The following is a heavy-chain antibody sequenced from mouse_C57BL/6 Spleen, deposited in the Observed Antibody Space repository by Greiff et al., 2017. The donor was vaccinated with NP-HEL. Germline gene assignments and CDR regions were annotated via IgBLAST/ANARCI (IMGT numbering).Heavy chain of an antibody. J-gene: IGHJ4*01. V-gene: IGHV1-82*01. CDR2: IYPGDGDT. CDR1: GYAFSSSW. D-gene: IGHD1-1*01. Sequence: QVQLKQSGPELVKPGASVKISCKASGYAFSSSWMNWVKQRPGKGLEWIGRIYPGDGDTNYNVKFKGKATLTADKSSSTAYMQLSSLTSEDSAVYFCARSVTTVVATDYAMDYWGQGTSVTVSS. CDR3: ARSVTTVVATDYAMDY.